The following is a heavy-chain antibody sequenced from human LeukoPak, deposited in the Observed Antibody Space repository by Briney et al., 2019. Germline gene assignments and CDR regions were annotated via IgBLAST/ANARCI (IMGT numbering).Heavy chain of an antibody. J-gene: IGHJ4*02. CDR1: GFTFSSYS. CDR3: ARDPGGYCGGDCYPS. Sequence: GGSLRLSCAASGFTFSSYSMNWVRQAPGKGLEWVSSISSSSSYIYYADSVKGRFTISRDNAKNSLYLQMNSLRAEDTAVYYCARDPGGYCGGDCYPSWGQGTLVTVSS. CDR2: ISSSSSYI. V-gene: IGHV3-21*01. D-gene: IGHD2-21*02.